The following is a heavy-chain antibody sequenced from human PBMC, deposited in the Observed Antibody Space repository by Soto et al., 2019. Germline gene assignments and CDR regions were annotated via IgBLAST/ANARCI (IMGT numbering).Heavy chain of an antibody. D-gene: IGHD2-2*01. J-gene: IGHJ4*02. CDR1: GFTFNTYW. V-gene: IGHV3-7*03. CDR3: ARVGRSNTNDQYFGS. Sequence: EVQVVESGGGLVQPGRSLRLSCATSGFTFNTYWMNWVRQAPGKGLEWVASIKEDGGEKHYMDSVMGRFTISRDKAENELYLQMTSLSAADTAVFYCARVGRSNTNDQYFGSWGQGAMVTVSS. CDR2: IKEDGGEK.